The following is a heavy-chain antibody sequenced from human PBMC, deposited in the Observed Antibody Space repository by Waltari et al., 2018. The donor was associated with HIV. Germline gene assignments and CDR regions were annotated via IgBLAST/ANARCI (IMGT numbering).Heavy chain of an antibody. D-gene: IGHD2-15*01. CDR1: GFTVGDFA. J-gene: IGHJ4*02. Sequence: HLVASGGALVQPGRSLRLSCTASGFTVGDFAMSWFGQARGKGPEWVGLVRSKDHGETTEYAASVKGRFIISRDDSKSIAYLQMNSLKTDDSAVYYCTANLWCGGQGTLVTVSS. CDR3: TANLWC. CDR2: VRSKDHGETT. V-gene: IGHV3-49*03.